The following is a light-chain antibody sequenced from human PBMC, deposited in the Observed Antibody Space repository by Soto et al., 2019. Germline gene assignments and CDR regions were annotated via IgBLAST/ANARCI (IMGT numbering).Light chain of an antibody. CDR1: QRITSTF. Sequence: EIVLTESPDTLSLSPGERATLSCRAIQRITSTFLAWYQQKPGQAPRLLIYGASSRATGIPDRFTGSGSGTDFTLTISRLEPEDFAVYYCQQHGSSLALTFGGGTKVDIK. J-gene: IGKJ4*01. CDR3: QQHGSSLALT. CDR2: GAS. V-gene: IGKV3-20*01.